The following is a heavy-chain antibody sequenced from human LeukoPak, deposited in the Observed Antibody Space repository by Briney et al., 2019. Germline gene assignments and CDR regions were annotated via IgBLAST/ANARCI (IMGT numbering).Heavy chain of an antibody. CDR3: ARGVTGFDP. Sequence: SETLSLTCTVSGGSISSSSYYWGWIRQPPGKGLEWIGSTYYSGSTYYNPSLKSRVTISVDTSKSQFSLKLSSVTAADTAVYYCARGVTGFDPWGQGTLVTVSS. CDR1: GGSISSSSYY. CDR2: TYYSGST. V-gene: IGHV4-39*07. D-gene: IGHD4-23*01. J-gene: IGHJ5*02.